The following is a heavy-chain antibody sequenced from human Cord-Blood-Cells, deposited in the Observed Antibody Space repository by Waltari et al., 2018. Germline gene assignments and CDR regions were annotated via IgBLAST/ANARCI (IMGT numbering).Heavy chain of an antibody. Sequence: QVQLQQWGAGLLKPSETLSLTCAVYGGSFSGSYWSWIRQPPEKGLEWIGEINHSGSTNYNPSLKSRVTISVDTSKNQFSLKLSSVTAADTAVYYCARGVQGYSYGYYYYYYMDVWGKGTTVTVSS. V-gene: IGHV4-34*01. J-gene: IGHJ6*03. CDR1: GGSFSGSY. CDR2: INHSGST. D-gene: IGHD5-18*01. CDR3: ARGVQGYSYGYYYYYYMDV.